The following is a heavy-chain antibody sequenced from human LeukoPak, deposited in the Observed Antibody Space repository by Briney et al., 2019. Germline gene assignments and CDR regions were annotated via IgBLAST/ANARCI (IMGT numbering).Heavy chain of an antibody. CDR3: ARLNSIAVAGTVDY. V-gene: IGHV3-20*04. D-gene: IGHD6-19*01. CDR2: INWSGGST. Sequence: GGSLRLSCAASGFTFDDYGMSWVRQAPGKGLEWVSGINWSGGSTGYADSVKGRFTISRDNAKNSLYLQMNSLRAEDTALYYCARLNSIAVAGTVDYWGQGTLVTASS. J-gene: IGHJ4*02. CDR1: GFTFDDYG.